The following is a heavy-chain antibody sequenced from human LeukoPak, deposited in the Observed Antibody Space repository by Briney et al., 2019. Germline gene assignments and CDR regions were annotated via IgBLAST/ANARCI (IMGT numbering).Heavy chain of an antibody. CDR3: AKDRFHCSRTRCGAFDI. CDR2: ISSSSSYI. CDR1: GFTFSSYS. Sequence: GGSLRLSCAASGFTFSSYSMNWVRQAPGKGLERVSSISSSSSYIYYADSVKGRFTISRDNAKNSLYLQMNSLRPEDTAVYYCAKDRFHCSRTRCGAFDIGGQGTMVTVSS. V-gene: IGHV3-21*04. J-gene: IGHJ3*02. D-gene: IGHD2-2*01.